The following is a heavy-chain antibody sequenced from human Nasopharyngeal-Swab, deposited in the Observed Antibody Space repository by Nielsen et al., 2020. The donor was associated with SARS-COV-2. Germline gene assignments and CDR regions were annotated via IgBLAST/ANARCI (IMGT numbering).Heavy chain of an antibody. CDR3: ARDGGYCSGGSCYPIIDY. Sequence: VRQAPGKGLEWVAVIWYDGSNKYYADSVKGRFTISRDNSKNTLYLQMNSLRAEDTAVYYCARDGGYCSGGSCYPIIDYWGQGTLVTVSS. CDR2: IWYDGSNK. J-gene: IGHJ4*02. D-gene: IGHD2-15*01. V-gene: IGHV3-33*01.